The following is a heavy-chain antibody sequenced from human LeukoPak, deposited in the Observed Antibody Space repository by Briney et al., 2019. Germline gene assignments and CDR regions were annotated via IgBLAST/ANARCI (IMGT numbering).Heavy chain of an antibody. D-gene: IGHD6-13*01. CDR1: GYTFTGYY. CDR3: ARPQTLAAVFDY. Sequence: ASVKVSCKASGYTFTGYYMHWVRQAPGQGLEWMGWINPNSGGTNYAQKFQGRATMTRDTSISTAYMELSRLRSDDTAVYYCARPQTLAAVFDYWGQGTLVTVSS. V-gene: IGHV1-2*02. CDR2: INPNSGGT. J-gene: IGHJ4*02.